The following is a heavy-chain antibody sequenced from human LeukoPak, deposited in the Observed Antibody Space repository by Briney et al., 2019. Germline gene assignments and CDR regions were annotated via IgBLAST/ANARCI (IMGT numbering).Heavy chain of an antibody. CDR3: ARGYCTNGVCFNYFDY. Sequence: ASVKVSCKASGYTFTSYYMHWVRQAPGQGREWVGIINPSGGSTSYAQKFQGRVTMTRDTSTSAVYMELSSLRSEDTAVYYCARGYCTNGVCFNYFDYWGQGTLVTVSS. D-gene: IGHD2-8*01. J-gene: IGHJ4*02. CDR2: INPSGGST. CDR1: GYTFTSYY. V-gene: IGHV1-46*01.